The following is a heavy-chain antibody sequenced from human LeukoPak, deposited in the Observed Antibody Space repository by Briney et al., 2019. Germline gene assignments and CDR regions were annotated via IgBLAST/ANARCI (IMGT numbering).Heavy chain of an antibody. CDR2: ISAYNGNT. CDR1: GYTFTSYG. Sequence: ASVKVSCKASGYTFTSYGISWVRQAPGQGLEWMGWISAYNGNTNYAQKLQGRVTMTTDTSTSTAYMELRSLRSDDTAVYYCARSRDNVYSSGWYSPLFDPWGQGTLVTVSS. D-gene: IGHD6-19*01. V-gene: IGHV1-18*01. CDR3: ARSRDNVYSSGWYSPLFDP. J-gene: IGHJ5*02.